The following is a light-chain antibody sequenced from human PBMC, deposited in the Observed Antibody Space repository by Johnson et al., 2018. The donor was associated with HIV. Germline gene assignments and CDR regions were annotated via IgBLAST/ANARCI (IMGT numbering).Light chain of an antibody. J-gene: IGLJ1*01. Sequence: QAVLTQPPSVSAAPGQKVTISCSGSSSNIGNNYVSWYQQLPGTAPKLLMYENNKRPSGIPDRFSGSKSGTSATLGITGLQTGDEADYYCGTWDSSLGAFFGTGTKVTVL. V-gene: IGLV1-51*02. CDR1: SSNIGNNY. CDR2: ENN. CDR3: GTWDSSLGAF.